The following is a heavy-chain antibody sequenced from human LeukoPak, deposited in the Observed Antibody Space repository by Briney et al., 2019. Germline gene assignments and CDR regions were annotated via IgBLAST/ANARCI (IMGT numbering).Heavy chain of an antibody. Sequence: PSETLSLTCAVYGGSFSGYYWSWIRQPPGKGLEWIGEINHSGSTNYNPSLKSRVTMSVDTSKNQFSLKLTSVTAADTAVYYCARDDCSNTSCYKGFDPWGQGTLVTVSS. J-gene: IGHJ5*02. CDR2: INHSGST. CDR1: GGSFSGYY. V-gene: IGHV4-34*01. D-gene: IGHD2-2*02. CDR3: ARDDCSNTSCYKGFDP.